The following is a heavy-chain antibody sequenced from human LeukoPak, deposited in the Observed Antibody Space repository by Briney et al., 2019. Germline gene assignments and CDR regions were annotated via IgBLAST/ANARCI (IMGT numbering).Heavy chain of an antibody. CDR3: ARVGGVLNTGDVFDY. J-gene: IGHJ4*02. V-gene: IGHV3-74*01. D-gene: IGHD4-17*01. CDR1: GFSFSNYW. Sequence: GGSLRLSCAVSGFSFSNYWMHWVRQAPGKGLVWVSPINSDGSSTNYADSVKGRFTISRDNAKNTLYLQMNSLRAEDTAVYYCARVGGVLNTGDVFDYWGQGTLVTVSS. CDR2: INSDGSST.